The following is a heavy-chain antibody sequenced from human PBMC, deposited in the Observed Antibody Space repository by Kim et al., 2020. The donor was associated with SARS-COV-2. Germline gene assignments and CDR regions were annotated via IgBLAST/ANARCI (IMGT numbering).Heavy chain of an antibody. CDR3: ARGRAGVVPSPILGIGPHYDYYAMDV. Sequence: SETLSLTCAVYGGSFSGYHWSWIRQSPGKGLEWIGEINHSGSSNYNPSLSSRVTMSVDTSKSQFSLRLRFVTAADTAIYFCARGRAGVVPSPILGIGPHYDYYAMDVWGQGTTVTISS. J-gene: IGHJ6*02. D-gene: IGHD2-2*02. CDR2: INHSGSS. V-gene: IGHV4-34*01. CDR1: GGSFSGYH.